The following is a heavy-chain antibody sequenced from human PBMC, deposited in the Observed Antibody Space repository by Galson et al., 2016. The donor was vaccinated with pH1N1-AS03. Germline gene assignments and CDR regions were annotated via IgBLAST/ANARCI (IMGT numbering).Heavy chain of an antibody. V-gene: IGHV3-30*07. CDR2: ISYDGSKK. CDR1: GFTFTGYW. D-gene: IGHD6-6*01. CDR3: ARVEYSSSPRPGAFDL. J-gene: IGHJ3*01. Sequence: SLRLSCAASGFTFTGYWMSWVRQAPGKGLEWVAAISYDGSKKYYPDSVKGRFTISRVNSKNTVSLQMNSLRAEDTAVYYCARVEYSSSPRPGAFDLWGQGTMVTVSS.